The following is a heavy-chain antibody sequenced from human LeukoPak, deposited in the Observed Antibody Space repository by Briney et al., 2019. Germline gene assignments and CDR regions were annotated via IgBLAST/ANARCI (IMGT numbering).Heavy chain of an antibody. CDR2: INHSGST. CDR1: GGSFSGYY. J-gene: IGHJ4*02. V-gene: IGHV4-34*01. Sequence: SETLSLTCAVYGGSFSGYYWSWIRQPPGKGLEWIGEINHSGSTNYNPSLKSRVTISVETSKNQFSLKLSSVTAADTAVYYCARSRSRYSSSSAGLIYWGQGTLVTVSS. D-gene: IGHD6-6*01. CDR3: ARSRSRYSSSSAGLIY.